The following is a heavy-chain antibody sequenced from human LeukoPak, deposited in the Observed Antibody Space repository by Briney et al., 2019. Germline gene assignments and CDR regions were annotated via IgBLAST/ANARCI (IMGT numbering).Heavy chain of an antibody. CDR3: ARSVPRTRVCSGGSCYSLSAFDI. V-gene: IGHV4-34*01. Sequence: SETLSLTCAAYGGSFSGYYWSWIRQPPGKGLEWIGEINHSGSTNYNPSLKSRVTISVDTSKNQFSLKLSSVTAADTAVYYCARSVPRTRVCSGGSCYSLSAFDIWGQGTMVTVSS. D-gene: IGHD2-15*01. CDR2: INHSGST. CDR1: GGSFSGYY. J-gene: IGHJ3*02.